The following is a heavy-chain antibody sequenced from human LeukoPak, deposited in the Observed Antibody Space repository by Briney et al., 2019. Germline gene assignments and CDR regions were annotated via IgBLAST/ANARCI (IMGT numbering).Heavy chain of an antibody. CDR1: GGSITSNSFY. D-gene: IGHD6-13*01. CDR3: ARSTSWYHFDY. CDR2: IYYSGTT. Sequence: SETLSLTCTVSGGSITSNSFYWGWIRQPPGKGLEWIGTIYYSGTTYYNPSLKSRVTISVDTSKNQFSLKLSSATAADTAVYYCARSTSWYHFDYWGQGALVTVSS. V-gene: IGHV4-39*07. J-gene: IGHJ4*02.